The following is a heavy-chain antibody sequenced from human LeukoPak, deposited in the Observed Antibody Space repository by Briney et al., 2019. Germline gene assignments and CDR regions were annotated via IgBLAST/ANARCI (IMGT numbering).Heavy chain of an antibody. CDR3: ARRVDWNRRHYCYYMYV. V-gene: IGHV4-34*01. CDR1: GGSFSGYY. D-gene: IGHD1/OR15-1a*01. Sequence: SETLSLTCAVYGGSFSGYYWSWIRQSPGRGLEWIGEIDQSGSTNYSPSLKSRVTISVDTSKNQFSLRLISVTAADTAVYFCARRVDWNRRHYCYYMYVWGRGNTVTV. CDR2: IDQSGST. J-gene: IGHJ6*03.